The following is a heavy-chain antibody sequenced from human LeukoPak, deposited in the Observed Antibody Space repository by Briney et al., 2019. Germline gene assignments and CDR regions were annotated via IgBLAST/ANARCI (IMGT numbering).Heavy chain of an antibody. Sequence: SETLSLTCVVSGASISSSEWWSWVRQSPEKGPEWIGEIHHRGSTNYNPSLKSRVAISLDKSKNQFSLRLSSVTAADTAVYYCARTDYDSGSYRFDYWGQGTLVTVSS. CDR1: GASISSSEW. J-gene: IGHJ4*02. CDR2: IHHRGST. V-gene: IGHV4-4*02. CDR3: ARTDYDSGSYRFDY. D-gene: IGHD3-10*01.